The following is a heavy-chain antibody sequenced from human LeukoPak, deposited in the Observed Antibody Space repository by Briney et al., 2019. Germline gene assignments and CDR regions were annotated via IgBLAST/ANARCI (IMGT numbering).Heavy chain of an antibody. V-gene: IGHV1-69*05. CDR3: ARIEYSSSSDAFDI. CDR2: IIPIFGTA. Sequence: GASVKVSCKTSGYTFADYFIHWVRQAPGQGLEWMGRIIPIFGTANYAQKFQGRVTITTDESTSTAYMELSSLRSEDTAVYYCARIEYSSSSDAFDIWGQGTMVTVSS. CDR1: GYTFADYF. J-gene: IGHJ3*02. D-gene: IGHD6-6*01.